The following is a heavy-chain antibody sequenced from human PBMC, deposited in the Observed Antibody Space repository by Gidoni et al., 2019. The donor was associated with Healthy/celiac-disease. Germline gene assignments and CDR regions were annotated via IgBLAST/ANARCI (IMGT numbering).Heavy chain of an antibody. Sequence: EVQLVESGGVLVKPGGSLRLSCAASGFTFSSYSMNWVRQAPAKGLEWVSSISSSSSYIYYADSVKGRFTISRDNAKNSLYLQMNSLRAEDTAVYYCASMSGRRDYYYYYGMDVWGQGTTVTVSS. D-gene: IGHD2-8*02. V-gene: IGHV3-21*01. J-gene: IGHJ6*02. CDR2: ISSSSSYI. CDR3: ASMSGRRDYYYYYGMDV. CDR1: GFTFSSYS.